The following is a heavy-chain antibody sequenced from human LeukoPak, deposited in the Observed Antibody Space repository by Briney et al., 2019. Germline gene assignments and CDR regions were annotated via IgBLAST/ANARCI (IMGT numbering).Heavy chain of an antibody. V-gene: IGHV3-48*04. D-gene: IGHD3-16*01. Sequence: GGSLRLSCTASGFTFRSYSMNWVRQAPGKGLEWVSYISSSGSTIYYADSVKGRFTISRDNAKNSLYLQMNSLRAEDTAVYYCARDCLRSDYVWGSYSPDYWGQGTLVTVSS. J-gene: IGHJ4*02. CDR2: ISSSGSTI. CDR3: ARDCLRSDYVWGSYSPDY. CDR1: GFTFRSYS.